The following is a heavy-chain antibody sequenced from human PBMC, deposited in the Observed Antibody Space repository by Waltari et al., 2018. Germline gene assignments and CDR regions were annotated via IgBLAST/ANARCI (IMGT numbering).Heavy chain of an antibody. V-gene: IGHV3-9*01. J-gene: IGHJ6*03. Sequence: EVQLVESGGGLVQPGRSLRLSCVASGFTFDDYAMHWVRQAPGKGLEWVSGISWNSGSIGYADSVKGRFTISRDNAKNSLYLQMNSLRAEDTALYYCAKDGGVGASNYYYMDVWGKGTTVTVSS. CDR2: ISWNSGSI. D-gene: IGHD1-26*01. CDR1: GFTFDDYA. CDR3: AKDGGVGASNYYYMDV.